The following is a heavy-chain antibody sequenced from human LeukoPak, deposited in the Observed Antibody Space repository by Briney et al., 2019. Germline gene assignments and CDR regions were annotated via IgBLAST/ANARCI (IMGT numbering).Heavy chain of an antibody. D-gene: IGHD2-15*01. CDR3: ARERVWYCSGGSCYPRNWFDP. V-gene: IGHV4-34*01. CDR1: GGSFSGYY. J-gene: IGHJ5*02. Sequence: SSETLSLTCAVYGGSFSGYYWSWIRQPPGKGLEWIWEINHSGSTNYNPSLKSRVTISVDTSKNQFSLKLSSVTAADTAVYYFARERVWYCSGGSCYPRNWFDPWGQGTLVTVSS. CDR2: INHSGST.